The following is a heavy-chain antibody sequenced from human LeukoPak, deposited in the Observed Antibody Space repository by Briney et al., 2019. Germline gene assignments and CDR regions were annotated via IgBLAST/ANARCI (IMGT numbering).Heavy chain of an antibody. CDR2: ISWNSGSI. CDR3: AKGRMTTLDY. V-gene: IGHV3-9*01. D-gene: IGHD3-16*01. Sequence: SLRLSCAASGFTFDDYAMHWVRQAPGKGLEWVSGISWNSGSIGYADSVRGRFTISRDNAKNSLYLQMNSLRAEDTALYYCAKGRMTTLDYWGQGTLVTVSS. CDR1: GFTFDDYA. J-gene: IGHJ4*02.